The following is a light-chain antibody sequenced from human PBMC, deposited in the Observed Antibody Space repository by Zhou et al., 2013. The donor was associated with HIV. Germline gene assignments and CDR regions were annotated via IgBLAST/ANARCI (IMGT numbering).Light chain of an antibody. CDR3: MQGTHWPPT. Sequence: VVMTQSPLSLSVPLGQPASMSCASSQSLVYNDGNTYLNWYQQRPGQSPRRLMFKVSNRDSGVPERFSAGGSGSNFTLQIARVESEDVGVYYCMQGTHWPPTFGGGTKVEIK. V-gene: IGKV2-30*01. CDR1: QSLVYNDGNTY. J-gene: IGKJ4*01. CDR2: KVS.